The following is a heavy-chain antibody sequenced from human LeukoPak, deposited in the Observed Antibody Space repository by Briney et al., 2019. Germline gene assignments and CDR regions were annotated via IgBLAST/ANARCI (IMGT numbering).Heavy chain of an antibody. CDR3: ARVQNPTWGPCSGGSCQASYFDS. CDR1: GDSISRNY. Sequence: SETLSLTCTVSGDSISRNYWSWFRKPPGKGLEWIGDIHYSGITKYDPSLKSRVTMSVDTSKNQFSLKLGSVTAADTAVYYCARVQNPTWGPCSGGSCQASYFDSWGQGTLVAVSS. D-gene: IGHD2-15*01. J-gene: IGHJ4*02. V-gene: IGHV4-59*01. CDR2: IHYSGIT.